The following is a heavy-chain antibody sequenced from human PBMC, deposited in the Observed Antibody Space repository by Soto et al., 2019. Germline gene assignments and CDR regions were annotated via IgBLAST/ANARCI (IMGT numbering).Heavy chain of an antibody. J-gene: IGHJ4*02. CDR2: IYYSGST. CDR1: GVSIISYY. V-gene: IGHV4-59*01. D-gene: IGHD3-3*01. Sequence: SETLSLTCTVSGVSIISYYWSWILQPPWKGLEWIGYIYYSGSTNYNPSLKSRVTISVDTSKNQFSLKLSSVTAADTAVYYCAFLEVVAPTHVFDYCSQGSFVTVSS. CDR3: AFLEVVAPTHVFDY.